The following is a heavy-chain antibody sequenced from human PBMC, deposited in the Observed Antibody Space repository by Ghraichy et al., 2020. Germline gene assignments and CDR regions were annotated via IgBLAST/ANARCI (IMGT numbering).Heavy chain of an antibody. D-gene: IGHD5-18*01. CDR1: GFTFSDHY. J-gene: IGHJ6*02. CDR2: SRNKPNSYTT. CDR3: GRGARGYGLGNYYGMDV. Sequence: GESLNISCAASGFTFSDHYMDWVRQAPGKGLEWVGRSRNKPNSYTTEYAAAVKGRFTISRDDSKNSLYLQMDSLKTEDSAVYYCGRGARGYGLGNYYGMDVWGQGTTVTVSS. V-gene: IGHV3-72*01.